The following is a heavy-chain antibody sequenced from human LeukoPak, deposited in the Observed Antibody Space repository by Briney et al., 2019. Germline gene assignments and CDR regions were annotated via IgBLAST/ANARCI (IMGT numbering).Heavy chain of an antibody. CDR2: IYHSGST. CDR3: ARVSSSGWYYFDY. Sequence: SETLSLTCAVSGGSISSSNWWSWVRQPPGKGLEWIGEIYHSGSTNYNPSLKSRVTISVDESKNQFSLKLSSVTAADTAVYYCARVSSSGWYYFDYWGQGTLVTVSS. D-gene: IGHD6-19*01. J-gene: IGHJ4*02. V-gene: IGHV4-4*02. CDR1: GGSISSSNW.